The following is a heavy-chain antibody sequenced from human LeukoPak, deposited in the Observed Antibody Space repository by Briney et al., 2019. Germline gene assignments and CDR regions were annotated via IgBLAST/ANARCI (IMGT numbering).Heavy chain of an antibody. V-gene: IGHV1-46*01. CDR2: INPSGGST. CDR3: AKDAEDIVVVVAASTFDY. CDR1: GYTFTSYY. Sequence: ASVKVSCKASGYTFTSYYMHWVRQAPGQGLEWMGIINPSGGSTSYAQKFQGRVTMTRDTSTSTVYMELSSLRSEDTAVYYCAKDAEDIVVVVAASTFDYWGQGTLVTVSS. J-gene: IGHJ4*02. D-gene: IGHD2-15*01.